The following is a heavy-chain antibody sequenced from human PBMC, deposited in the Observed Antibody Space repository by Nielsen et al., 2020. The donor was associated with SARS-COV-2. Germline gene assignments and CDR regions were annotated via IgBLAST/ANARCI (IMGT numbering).Heavy chain of an antibody. J-gene: IGHJ3*01. V-gene: IGHV3-11*06. D-gene: IGHD1-26*01. CDR2: ISSGTRYP. CDR1: GFSFNDYY. CDR3: ARGQFTGTYGRGAFDV. Sequence: GESLKISCVASGFSFNDYYMTWIRQAPGKGLEWVSSISSGTRYPNYADSVKGRFTISRDDAKNSLYLQMNSLRAEDTALYYCARGQFTGTYGRGAFDVWGQGTMVTVSS.